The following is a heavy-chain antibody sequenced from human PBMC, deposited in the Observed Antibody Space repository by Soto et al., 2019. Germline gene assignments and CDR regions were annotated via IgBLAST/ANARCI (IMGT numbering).Heavy chain of an antibody. Sequence: PGGSLRLSCAASGFSFSSYAMSRVRQAPGKGLEWVSAISGSGGSTYYADSVKGRFTISRDNSKNTLYLQMNSLRAEDTAVYYCAKAPKSSGSTYFFAYWGQGPLVTVSS. CDR1: GFSFSSYA. J-gene: IGHJ4*02. CDR3: AKAPKSSGSTYFFAY. D-gene: IGHD2-15*01. V-gene: IGHV3-23*01. CDR2: ISGSGGST.